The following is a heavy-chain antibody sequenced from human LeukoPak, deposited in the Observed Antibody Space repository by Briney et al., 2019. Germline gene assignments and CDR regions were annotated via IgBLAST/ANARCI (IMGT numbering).Heavy chain of an antibody. V-gene: IGHV3-48*01. CDR2: ISSSSSTI. J-gene: IGHJ6*03. D-gene: IGHD3-16*01. CDR1: GFTFSSYS. CDR3: ARDPMMDYYYMDV. Sequence: HTGGSLRLSCAASGFTFSSYSMNWARQAPGKGLEWVSYISSSSSTIYYADSVKGRFTISRDNAKNSLYLQMNSLRAEDTAVYYCARDPMMDYYYMDVWGKGTTVTVSS.